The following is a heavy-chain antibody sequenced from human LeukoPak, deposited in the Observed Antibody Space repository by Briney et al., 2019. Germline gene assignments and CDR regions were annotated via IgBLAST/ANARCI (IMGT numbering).Heavy chain of an antibody. CDR2: IKQDGSEK. V-gene: IGHV3-7*03. CDR1: GFTFSSYW. D-gene: IGHD6-19*01. J-gene: IGHJ3*02. CDR3: ARDLQWLVEPGAFDI. Sequence: GGSLRLSCAASGFTFSSYWMSWVRQAPGKGLEWVANIKQDGSEKYYVDSVKGRFTISRDNAKNSLYLQMNSLRSEDTAVYYCARDLQWLVEPGAFDIWGQGTMVTVSS.